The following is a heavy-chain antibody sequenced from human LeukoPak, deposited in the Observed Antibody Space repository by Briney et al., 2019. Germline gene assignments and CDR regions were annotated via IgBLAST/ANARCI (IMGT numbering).Heavy chain of an antibody. J-gene: IGHJ3*01. CDR1: GGSIYNSDFY. V-gene: IGHV4-61*02. CDR2: IYTSGST. CDR3: ARGGCSGGSCYST. D-gene: IGHD2-15*01. Sequence: SQTLSLTCPVSGGSIYNSDFYWRWLRQPAGKGLEWIGRIYTSGSTNYNPSLKSRVTMSVDTSKNQFSLKLSSVTAADTAVYYCARGGCSGGSCYSTWGQGTMVTVSS.